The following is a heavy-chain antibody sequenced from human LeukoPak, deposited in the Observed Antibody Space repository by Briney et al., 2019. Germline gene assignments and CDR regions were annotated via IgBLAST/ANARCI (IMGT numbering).Heavy chain of an antibody. J-gene: IGHJ4*02. D-gene: IGHD1-7*01. V-gene: IGHV3-7*01. CDR1: GFTFTSYW. CDR3: ARMRNFGPY. CDR2: IKEDGSEK. Sequence: PGGSLRLSCATSGFTFTSYWMSWVRQAPGKGLEWLANIKEDGSEKYYVDSVKGRFTISRDNAKNSLYLQMNSLRAEDTAVYYCARMRNFGPYWGKGTLVTVFS.